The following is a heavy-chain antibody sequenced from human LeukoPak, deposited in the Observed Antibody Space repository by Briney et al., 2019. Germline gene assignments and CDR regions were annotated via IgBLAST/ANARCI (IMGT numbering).Heavy chain of an antibody. CDR1: GYTFTSYD. Sequence: ASVKVSCKASGYTFTSYDINWVRQATGQGLEWMGWMNPNSGNTGYAQKFQGRVTMTRNTSISTAYMELSSLRSEDTAVYYCARAGIGYCSGGSCYGENWFDHWGQGTLVTVSS. CDR3: ARAGIGYCSGGSCYGENWFDH. J-gene: IGHJ5*02. CDR2: MNPNSGNT. V-gene: IGHV1-8*01. D-gene: IGHD2-15*01.